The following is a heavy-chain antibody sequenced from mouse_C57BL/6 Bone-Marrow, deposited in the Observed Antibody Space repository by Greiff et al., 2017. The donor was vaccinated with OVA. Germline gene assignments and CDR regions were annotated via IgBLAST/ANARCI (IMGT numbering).Heavy chain of an antibody. CDR1: GYTFTDYE. D-gene: IGHD1-1*01. V-gene: IGHV1-15*01. Sequence: VKLMESGAELVRPGASVTLSCTASGYTFTDYEMHWVKQTPVHGLEWIGAIDPETGGTAYYQKFKGKAILTADKSSSTAYMELRSLTSEDSAVYYCTRNTPYYYGSRGYAMDYWGQGTSVTVSS. J-gene: IGHJ4*01. CDR2: IDPETGGT. CDR3: TRNTPYYYGSRGYAMDY.